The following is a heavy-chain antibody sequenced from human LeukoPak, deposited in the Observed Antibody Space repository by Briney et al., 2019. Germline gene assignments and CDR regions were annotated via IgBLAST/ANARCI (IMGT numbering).Heavy chain of an antibody. Sequence: ASVKVSCKASGYTFTGYYMHWVRQAPGQGLEWMGWINPNSGGTNYAQKFQGRVTMTRDTSISTAYMELSRLRSDDTAVYYCARDLFFGAVIPGDYWGQGTLVTVSS. D-gene: IGHD3-3*01. CDR3: ARDLFFGAVIPGDY. J-gene: IGHJ4*02. CDR2: INPNSGGT. V-gene: IGHV1-2*02. CDR1: GYTFTGYY.